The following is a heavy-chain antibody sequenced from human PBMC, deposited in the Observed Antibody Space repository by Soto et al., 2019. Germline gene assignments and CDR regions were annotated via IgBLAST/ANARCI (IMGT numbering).Heavy chain of an antibody. D-gene: IGHD3-16*01. CDR3: ARDLITRDAFDI. CDR1: GYTFTRNG. V-gene: IGHV1-18*04. J-gene: IGHJ3*02. CDR2: ISGYNGNT. Sequence: ASVKVSGKASGYTFTRNGINWVRQAAGQGLEWMGWISGYNGNTNNAQKFQGRVTMTTDTSTNTAYLELRSLRADDTAVYYCARDLITRDAFDIWGQGTMVTVSS.